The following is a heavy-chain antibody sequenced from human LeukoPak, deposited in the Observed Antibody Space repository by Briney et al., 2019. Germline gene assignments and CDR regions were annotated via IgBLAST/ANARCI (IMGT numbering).Heavy chain of an antibody. D-gene: IGHD2-2*01. V-gene: IGHV1-8*01. Sequence: ASVKVSCKASGYTFASYDINWVRQATGQGLEWMGWMNPNSGNTGYAQKFQGRVTMTRSTSIATAYMELTSLRSEDTAMYYCARGLHCTNTSCRQGEWFDPWGQGALVTVSS. CDR2: MNPNSGNT. CDR1: GYTFASYD. J-gene: IGHJ5*02. CDR3: ARGLHCTNTSCRQGEWFDP.